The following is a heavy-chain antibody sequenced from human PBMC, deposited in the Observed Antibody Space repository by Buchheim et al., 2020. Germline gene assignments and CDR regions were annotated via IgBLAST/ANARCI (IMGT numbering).Heavy chain of an antibody. CDR2: IYSNGST. V-gene: IGHV3-66*01. CDR1: GFTVSSNY. J-gene: IGHJ4*02. Sequence: EVQLVESGGGLVQPGGSLRLSCTASGFTVSSNYTSWVRQAPGKGLEWVSVIYSNGSTYYADSVKGRFTISRDNSKNTLFLQINSLRAEDTAVYYCAREAYYYDSSGYYPTDHYFDSWGQGTL. CDR3: AREAYYYDSSGYYPTDHYFDS. D-gene: IGHD3-22*01.